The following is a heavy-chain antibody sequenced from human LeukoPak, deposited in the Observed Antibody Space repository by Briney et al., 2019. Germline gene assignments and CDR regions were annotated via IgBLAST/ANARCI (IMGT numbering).Heavy chain of an antibody. V-gene: IGHV4-61*01. CDR3: ARVGGEGNSYNHVDY. J-gene: IGHJ4*02. Sequence: SETLSLTCTVSGDSTSSDRYYGGWVRQPPGKGLEWIGYVFYSGSTNCNPSLKSRVTISVDTSKNQFSLKLSSVTAADTAVYYCARVGGEGNSYNHVDYWGQGTLVTVSS. CDR1: GDSTSSDRYY. CDR2: VFYSGST. D-gene: IGHD2-21*01.